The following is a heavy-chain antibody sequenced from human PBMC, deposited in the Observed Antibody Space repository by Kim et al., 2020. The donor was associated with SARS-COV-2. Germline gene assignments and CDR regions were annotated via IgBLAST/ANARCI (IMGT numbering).Heavy chain of an antibody. V-gene: IGHV3-30*18. CDR2: ISYDGSNK. J-gene: IGHJ4*02. D-gene: IGHD3-3*01. CDR3: AKEPSSYDFWSGPYFDY. Sequence: GGSLRLSCAASGFTFSSYGMHWVRQAPGKGLEWVAVISYDGSNKYYADSVKGRFTISRDNSKNTLYLQMNSLRAEDTAVYYCAKEPSSYDFWSGPYFDYWGQGTLVTVSS. CDR1: GFTFSSYG.